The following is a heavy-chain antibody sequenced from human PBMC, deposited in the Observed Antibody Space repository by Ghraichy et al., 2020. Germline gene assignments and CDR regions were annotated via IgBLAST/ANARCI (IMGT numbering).Heavy chain of an antibody. CDR1: GFTFSSYA. J-gene: IGHJ4*02. CDR3: AKALIVGATTFIDY. CDR2: ISYDGSNK. Sequence: GGSLRLSCAASGFTFSSYAMHWVRQAPGKGLEWVAVISYDGSNKYYADSVKGRFTISRDNSKNTLYLQMNSLRAEDTAVYYCAKALIVGATTFIDYWGQGTLVTVSS. V-gene: IGHV3-30-3*01. D-gene: IGHD1-26*01.